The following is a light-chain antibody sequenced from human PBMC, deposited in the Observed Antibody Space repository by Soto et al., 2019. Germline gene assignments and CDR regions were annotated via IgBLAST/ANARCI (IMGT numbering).Light chain of an antibody. CDR3: QQANSFPIS. J-gene: IGKJ5*01. CDR2: GAS. V-gene: IGKV1-12*01. CDR1: QSISSS. Sequence: DIQMTQSPSTLSASVGDRVTITCRTSQSISSSLAWYQQKPGKAPKLLIYGASSLQSGVPSRFSGSGSGTDFTLTISNLQPEDFATYYCQQANSFPISFGQGTRLEIK.